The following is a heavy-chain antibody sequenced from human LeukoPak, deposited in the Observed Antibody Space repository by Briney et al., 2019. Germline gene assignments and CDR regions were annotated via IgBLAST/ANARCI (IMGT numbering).Heavy chain of an antibody. V-gene: IGHV3-74*01. J-gene: IGHJ5*02. D-gene: IGHD3-22*01. CDR1: GFIFSSYW. CDR3: ARDLGQYYDTSDNWFDP. CDR2: INSDGINT. Sequence: GGSLRLSCAASGFIFSSYWMHWVRQAPGKGLVWVSRINSDGINTSYAGSVKGRFTISRDNAKNTLNLQMNSLRAEDTAVYYCARDLGQYYDTSDNWFDPWGQGTLVTVSS.